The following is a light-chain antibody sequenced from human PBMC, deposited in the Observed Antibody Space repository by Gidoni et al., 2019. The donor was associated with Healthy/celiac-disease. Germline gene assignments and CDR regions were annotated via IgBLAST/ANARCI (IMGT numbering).Light chain of an antibody. V-gene: IGLV2-11*01. CDR2: DVS. CDR1: SSAVEGYNY. J-gene: IGLJ2*01. Sequence: SALPQPRPVSESPGQPLTIACTGTSSAVEGYNYVSWYQQHPGKAPRLMIDDVSKRPSGVPDRFSGSKSGNTASLTISGLQAEDEADYYCCSYAGSYTFDVVFGGGTKLTVL. CDR3: CSYAGSYTFDVV.